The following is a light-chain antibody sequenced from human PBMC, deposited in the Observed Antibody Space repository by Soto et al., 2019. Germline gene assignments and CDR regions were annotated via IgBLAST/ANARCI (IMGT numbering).Light chain of an antibody. CDR1: SSNIGAGYD. CDR2: GNS. J-gene: IGLJ2*01. V-gene: IGLV1-40*01. Sequence: QSVLTQPPSVSGAPGQRVTISCTGSSSNIGAGYDVHWYQQLPGTAPKLLIYGNSNRPSGVPDRFSGSKSGTSASLAITGLQAEEEADYYGQSYDSSLSGYGVFGGGTKLTVL. CDR3: QSYDSSLSGYGV.